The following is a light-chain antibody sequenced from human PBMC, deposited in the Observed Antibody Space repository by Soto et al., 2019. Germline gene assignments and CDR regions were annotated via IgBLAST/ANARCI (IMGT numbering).Light chain of an antibody. V-gene: IGKV3-15*01. CDR3: QQYNNWPPWT. Sequence: EGVMTQSPATLSVSPGERATLSCRASQSVSSNLAWYQQKPGQVPRLLIYDASTRATAIPARFSGSGSETEFTLTISSLQSEDSAVYYCQQYNNWPPWTFGQGTKVDIK. CDR2: DAS. J-gene: IGKJ1*01. CDR1: QSVSSN.